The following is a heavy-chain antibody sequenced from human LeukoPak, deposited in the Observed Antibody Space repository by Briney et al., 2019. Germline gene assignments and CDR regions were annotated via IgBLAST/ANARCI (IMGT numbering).Heavy chain of an antibody. J-gene: IGHJ4*02. CDR2: INKDGSER. Sequence: PGGSLRLSCGPCGLTFSGYWMSWVRQAAGKGLEWVANINKDGSERYDVHSVKGRFTISRDNANKSLYLQTSSLRAEDTSVYYCARESKGRSKIDYWGQGTLVTVSS. V-gene: IGHV3-7*01. CDR1: GLTFSGYW. CDR3: ARESKGRSKIDY.